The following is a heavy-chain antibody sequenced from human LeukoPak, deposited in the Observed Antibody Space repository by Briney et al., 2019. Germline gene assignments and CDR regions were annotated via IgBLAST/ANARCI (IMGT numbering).Heavy chain of an antibody. CDR3: ARAVSGHYYDITGANY. V-gene: IGHV4-31*03. J-gene: IGHJ4*02. CDR1: GGSISSGGYY. Sequence: SETLSLTCTVSGGSISSGGYYWSWIRQHPGKGLEWIGYIYYSGSTYYNPSLKSRVTISVDTSKNQFSLKLSSVTAADSAVYYCARAVSGHYYDITGANYWGKGTLVT. CDR2: IYYSGST. D-gene: IGHD3-22*01.